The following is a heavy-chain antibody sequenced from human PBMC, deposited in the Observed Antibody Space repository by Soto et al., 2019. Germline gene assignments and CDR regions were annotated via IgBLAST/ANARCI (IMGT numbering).Heavy chain of an antibody. J-gene: IGHJ6*02. CDR2: LYYHTNT. CDR1: GGSVNSGSYY. V-gene: IGHV4-61*01. Sequence: QVQLQESGPGLVKPSETLSLTCTVSGGSVNSGSYYWTWIRQPPGKGLEWIGYLYYHTNTNYNPSLKSRVTISVDTSKNQFSLKLSSVTAADTVVYYCARTYCTTTSCQAHGMDVWGQGTKVTVSS. CDR3: ARTYCTTTSCQAHGMDV. D-gene: IGHD2-2*01.